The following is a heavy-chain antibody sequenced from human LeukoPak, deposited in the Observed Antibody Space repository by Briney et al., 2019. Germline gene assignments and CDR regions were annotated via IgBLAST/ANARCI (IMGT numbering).Heavy chain of an antibody. CDR2: IYYSGST. D-gene: IGHD2-2*01. V-gene: IGHV4-39*01. Sequence: SETLSLTCTVSGGSISSSSYHCGWIRQPPGKGLEWIGRIYYSGSTYYNPSLKSRVTICVDTSKNQFSLKVSSVTAADTAVYYCARRPDCSSTSCYPNWFDLWGQGTLVTVSS. CDR1: GGSISSSSYH. CDR3: ARRPDCSSTSCYPNWFDL. J-gene: IGHJ5*02.